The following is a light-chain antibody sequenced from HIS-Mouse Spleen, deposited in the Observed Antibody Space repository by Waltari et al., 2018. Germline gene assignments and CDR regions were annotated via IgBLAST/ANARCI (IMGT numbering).Light chain of an antibody. J-gene: IGKJ4*01. CDR2: WAS. CDR3: QQYYSTPLT. Sequence: DIVMTQSPDSLAVSLGERATIHCQYSQSVLYSSNNKNYLAWYQQKPGQPPKLLIYWASTRESGVPDRFSGSGSGTDFTLTISSLQAEDVAVYYCQQYYSTPLTFGGGTKVEIK. CDR1: QSVLYSSNNKNY. V-gene: IGKV4-1*01.